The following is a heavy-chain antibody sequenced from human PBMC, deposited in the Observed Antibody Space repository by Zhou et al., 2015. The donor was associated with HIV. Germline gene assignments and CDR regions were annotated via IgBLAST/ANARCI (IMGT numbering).Heavy chain of an antibody. J-gene: IGHJ4*02. CDR1: GGSFTYHA. CDR2: IIPILGTT. V-gene: IGHV1-69*01. Sequence: QVQLVQSGAEVKKPGSSVKVSCKASGGSFTYHAISWVRQAPGQGLEWMGGIIPILGTTNYAQKFQGRVTITADESTNTAYMDLSSLRSEDTAVYYCAREYLDSSGYIGGDYWGQGTLVTVSS. D-gene: IGHD6-19*01. CDR3: AREYLDSSGYIGGDY.